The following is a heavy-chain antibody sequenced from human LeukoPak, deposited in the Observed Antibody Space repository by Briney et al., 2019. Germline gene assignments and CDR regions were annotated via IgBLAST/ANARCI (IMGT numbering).Heavy chain of an antibody. D-gene: IGHD5-24*01. CDR2: IYTSGST. CDR3: ARDKGGYKNGGFDF. Sequence: SETLSLTCSVSGGSISAANYYWSWIRRPAGKGLEWIGRIYTSGSTNYNPSLKSRVTMSLDTSKDQFSLNVSSVTAADTAVYYCARDKGGYKNGGFDFWGQGTLVTVSS. J-gene: IGHJ4*02. CDR1: GGSISAANYY. V-gene: IGHV4-61*02.